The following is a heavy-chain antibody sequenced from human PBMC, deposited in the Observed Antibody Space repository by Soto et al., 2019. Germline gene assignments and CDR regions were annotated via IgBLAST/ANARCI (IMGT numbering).Heavy chain of an antibody. V-gene: IGHV1-69*02. CDR1: GGTFSSYT. D-gene: IGHD5-18*01. CDR3: ASVRGYSYGYDY. J-gene: IGHJ4*02. Sequence: QVQLVQSGAEVKKPGSSVKVSCKASGGTFSSYTISWVRQAPGQGLEWMGRIIPILGIANYAQKFQGRVTIPADKHPSTAYMELSSLRSEDTAVYYCASVRGYSYGYDYWGQGTLVTVSS. CDR2: IIPILGIA.